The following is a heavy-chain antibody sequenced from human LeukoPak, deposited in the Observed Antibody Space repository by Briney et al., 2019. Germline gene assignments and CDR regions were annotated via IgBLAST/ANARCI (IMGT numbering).Heavy chain of an antibody. CDR1: GLTVNTNY. V-gene: IGHV3-66*04. CDR3: ARLHYDVLTGPFDY. Sequence: GGSLRLSCAASGLTVNTNYMSWVRQAPGKGLEWVSIIYSGGATFYADSVKGRFTISRESSKNTLWLQMNSLRVEDTAVYYCARLHYDVLTGPFDYWGQGTLVTVSS. D-gene: IGHD3-9*01. J-gene: IGHJ4*02. CDR2: IYSGGAT.